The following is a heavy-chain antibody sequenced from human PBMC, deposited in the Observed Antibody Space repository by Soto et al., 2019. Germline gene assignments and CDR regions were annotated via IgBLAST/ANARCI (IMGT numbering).Heavy chain of an antibody. CDR2: VSYSGDT. D-gene: IGHD6-25*01. CDR3: ASPPGGPDY. V-gene: IGHV4-39*01. Sequence: QLQLQESGPGLVKPSETLSLTCTVSGGSVSSSSHYWGWIRQPPGKGLEWIGSVSYSGDTYYNPSLKSRVTISLDTSKNQFSLKLRSVTAADTAVYYCASPPGGPDYWGQGTLVTVSS. CDR1: GGSVSSSSHY. J-gene: IGHJ4*02.